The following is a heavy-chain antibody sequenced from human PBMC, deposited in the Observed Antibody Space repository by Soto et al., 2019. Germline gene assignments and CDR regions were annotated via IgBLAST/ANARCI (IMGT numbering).Heavy chain of an antibody. D-gene: IGHD3-3*01. V-gene: IGHV4-34*01. CDR1: GGSFSGYY. CDR2: INHSGST. Sequence: SETLSLTCAVYGGSFSGYYWSWIRQPPGKGLEWIGEINHSGSTNYNPSLKSRVTISVDTSKNQSSLKLSSVTAADTAVYYCARGRTIFGVVTPGLDVWGKGTTVTVSS. J-gene: IGHJ6*04. CDR3: ARGRTIFGVVTPGLDV.